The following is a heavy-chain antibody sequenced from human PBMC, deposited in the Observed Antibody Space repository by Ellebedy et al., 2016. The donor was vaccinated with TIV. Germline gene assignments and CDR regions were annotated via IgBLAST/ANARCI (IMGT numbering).Heavy chain of an antibody. CDR3: ARDVRYAFDI. J-gene: IGHJ3*02. CDR1: GYTLMSYG. D-gene: IGHD5-24*01. Sequence: AASVKVSCKASGYTLMSYGICWVRQAPGQGLEWMGWVSPYDGNTNYAQKFQGRVTMTIDTSTSTAYMELRSLRSDDTAVYYCARDVRYAFDIWGQGTTVTVSS. CDR2: VSPYDGNT. V-gene: IGHV1-18*01.